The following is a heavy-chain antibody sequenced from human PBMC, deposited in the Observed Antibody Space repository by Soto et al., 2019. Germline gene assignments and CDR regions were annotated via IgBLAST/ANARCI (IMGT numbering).Heavy chain of an antibody. CDR1: GYTFTSYG. CDR2: ISAYNGNT. V-gene: IGHV1-18*01. J-gene: IGHJ5*02. D-gene: IGHD3-3*01. Sequence: ASVKVSCKASGYTFTSYGISWVRQAPGQGLEWMGWISAYNGNTNYAQKLQGRVTMTTDTSTSTAYMELRSLRSDDTAVYYCAKDWHYYDFWSGDYWFDPWGQGTLVNVSS. CDR3: AKDWHYYDFWSGDYWFDP.